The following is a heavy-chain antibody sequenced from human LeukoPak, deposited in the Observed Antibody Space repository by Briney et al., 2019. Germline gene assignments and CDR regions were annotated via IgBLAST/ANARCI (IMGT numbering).Heavy chain of an antibody. CDR2: IIPILGIA. Sequence: WASVKVSCKASGGTFSSYAISWVRQAPGQGLEWMGRIIPILGIANYAQKFQGRVTITADKSTSTAYMELSSLRSEDTAVYYCARDPGSRKGDYDSSGLYWGQGTLVTVSS. CDR1: GGTFSSYA. D-gene: IGHD3-22*01. V-gene: IGHV1-69*04. J-gene: IGHJ4*02. CDR3: ARDPGSRKGDYDSSGLY.